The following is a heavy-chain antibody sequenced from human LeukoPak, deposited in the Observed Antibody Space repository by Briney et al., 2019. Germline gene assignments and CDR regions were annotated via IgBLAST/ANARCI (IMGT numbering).Heavy chain of an antibody. V-gene: IGHV4-59*01. Sequence: PSETLSLTXTVSGGSISSYYWSWIRQPPGKGLEWIGYIYYSGSTNYNPSLKSRVTISVDTSKNQFSLKLSSVTAADTAVYYCARVGSSRAFDIWGQGTMVTVSS. CDR1: GGSISSYY. CDR3: ARVGSSRAFDI. CDR2: IYYSGST. J-gene: IGHJ3*02. D-gene: IGHD6-6*01.